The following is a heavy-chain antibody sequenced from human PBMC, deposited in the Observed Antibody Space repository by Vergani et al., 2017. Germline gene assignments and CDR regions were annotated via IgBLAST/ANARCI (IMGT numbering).Heavy chain of an antibody. D-gene: IGHD6-13*01. Sequence: EVQLVESGGGLIQPGGSLRLSCAASGFTVSSNYMSWVRQAPGKGLEWVSVIYSGGSTYYADSVKGRFTISSDNSKNTLYLQMNSLRAEDTAVYYCARDYGPSSSWYGGYYYYYGMDVWGQGTTVTVSS. CDR1: GFTVSSNY. CDR2: IYSGGST. CDR3: ARDYGPSSSWYGGYYYYYGMDV. J-gene: IGHJ6*02. V-gene: IGHV3-53*01.